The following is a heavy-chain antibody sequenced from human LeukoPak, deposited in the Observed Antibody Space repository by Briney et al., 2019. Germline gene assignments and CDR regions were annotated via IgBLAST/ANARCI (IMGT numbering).Heavy chain of an antibody. J-gene: IGHJ4*02. CDR1: GXAFDDFG. D-gene: IGHD2-21*01. CDR2: ISGDGSVT. Sequence: PGGSLRLSCAASGXAFDDFGMHWVRQAPGKGPEWVSFISGDGSVTYYTDSLKGRFTVSRDNSKNSLYLQMGSLRAEDTALYYCGKDGPVISYWGQGTVVTVSS. CDR3: GKDGPVISY. V-gene: IGHV3-43*02.